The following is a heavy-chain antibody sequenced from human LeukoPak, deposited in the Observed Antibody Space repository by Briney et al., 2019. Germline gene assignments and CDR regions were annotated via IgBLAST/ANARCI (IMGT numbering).Heavy chain of an antibody. CDR3: ARQVDYFDY. Sequence: SETLSLTCTVPGGSLSRSDYYWGWIRQPPGKELEWIGSIYYSGNTYYNPSLKSRVTIFIDTSNNQFSLKLSSVTAADTAVYYCARQVDYFDYWGQGTLVTVSS. CDR1: GGSLSRSDYY. V-gene: IGHV4-39*01. J-gene: IGHJ4*02. CDR2: IYYSGNT. D-gene: IGHD2-15*01.